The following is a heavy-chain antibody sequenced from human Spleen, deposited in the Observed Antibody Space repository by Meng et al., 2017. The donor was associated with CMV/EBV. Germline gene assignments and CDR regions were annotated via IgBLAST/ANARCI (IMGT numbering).Heavy chain of an antibody. J-gene: IGHJ4*02. V-gene: IGHV3-66*02. CDR1: GLTVSSNY. Sequence: GESLKISCAASGLTVSSNYMTWVRQAPGKGLEWVSTIHSDATTDYADSVKGRFTVSRDNTRNTVNLQMNSLTTEDTALYFCARLSAGHWGQGTMVTVS. CDR2: IHSDATT. CDR3: ARLSAGH.